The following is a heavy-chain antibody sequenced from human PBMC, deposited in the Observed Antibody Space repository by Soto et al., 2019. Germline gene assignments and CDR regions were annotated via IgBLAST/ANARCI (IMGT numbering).Heavy chain of an antibody. CDR3: AKDRRAGGNSAFYFDF. V-gene: IGHV3-23*01. D-gene: IGHD3-16*01. J-gene: IGHJ4*02. CDR2: ISATGGGT. CDR1: GFKFSNYA. Sequence: GGSLRLSCAASGFKFSNYAMSWVRQAPGKGPEWVSLISATGGGTYYADSVKGRFAISRDNSHNTLYLQVHSLTAEDTAVYYCAKDRRAGGNSAFYFDFWGQGAQVTVSS.